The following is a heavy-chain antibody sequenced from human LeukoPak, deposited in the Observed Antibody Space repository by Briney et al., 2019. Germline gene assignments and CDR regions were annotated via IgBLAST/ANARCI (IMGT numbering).Heavy chain of an antibody. CDR1: GGSISSGSYD. D-gene: IGHD6-19*01. CDR2: LYTSGSM. CDR3: ARVGYSSGWYHYYYYYMDV. Sequence: SETLSLTCTVSGGSISSGSYDWYWIRQPAGKGLEWIGHLYTSGSMSYNPSLKSRVTISVDTSKNQFSLKLSSVTAADTAVYYCARVGYSSGWYHYYYYYMDVWGKGTTVTVSS. J-gene: IGHJ6*03. V-gene: IGHV4-61*09.